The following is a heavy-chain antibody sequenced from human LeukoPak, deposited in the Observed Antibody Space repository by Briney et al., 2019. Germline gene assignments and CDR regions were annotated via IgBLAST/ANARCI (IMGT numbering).Heavy chain of an antibody. CDR2: IYYSGNT. CDR1: GGSISPYY. Sequence: SETLSLTCTVSGGSISPYYWSWIRQPPGKGLEWHGYIYYSGNTDYNPSLKSRVAISVDTSKNQFSLKLSSVTAADTAVYYCARSTGSTMFIDYWGQRTLVTVSS. V-gene: IGHV4-59*01. J-gene: IGHJ4*02. CDR3: ARSTGSTMFIDY. D-gene: IGHD3-10*02.